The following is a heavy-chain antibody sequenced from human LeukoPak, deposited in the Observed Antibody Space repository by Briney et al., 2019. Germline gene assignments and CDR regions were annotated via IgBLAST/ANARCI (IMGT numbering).Heavy chain of an antibody. V-gene: IGHV4-61*02. Sequence: SETLSLTCTVSGGSISSGSYYWSWIRQPAGKGLEWIGRIYTSGSTNYNPSLKSRVTISVDTSKNQFSLKLSSVTTADTAVYYCARPTNLTGDAFDIWGQGTMVTVSS. CDR3: ARPTNLTGDAFDI. CDR1: GGSISSGSYY. D-gene: IGHD7-27*01. J-gene: IGHJ3*02. CDR2: IYTSGST.